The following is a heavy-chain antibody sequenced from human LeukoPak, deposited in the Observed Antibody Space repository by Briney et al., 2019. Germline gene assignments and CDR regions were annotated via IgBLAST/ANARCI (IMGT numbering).Heavy chain of an antibody. Sequence: PSETLSLTCTVSGGSISTYYWSWIRQPAGKGLEWIGSIYYSGSTYYNPSLKSRVTISVDTSKNQFSLKLSSVTAADTAVYYCARHRREITMVRGVITPLPYFDYWGQGTLVTVSS. CDR2: IYYSGST. V-gene: IGHV4-59*05. CDR1: GGSISTYY. CDR3: ARHRREITMVRGVITPLPYFDY. D-gene: IGHD3-10*01. J-gene: IGHJ4*02.